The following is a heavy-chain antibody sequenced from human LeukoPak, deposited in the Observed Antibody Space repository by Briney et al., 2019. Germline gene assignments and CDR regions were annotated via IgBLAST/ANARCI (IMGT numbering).Heavy chain of an antibody. J-gene: IGHJ6*02. CDR1: GFTFSSYA. CDR3: ARVVQIPGYYYGMDV. Sequence: GGSLRLSCAASGFTFSSYAMHWVRQAPGKGLEWVSGISWNSGSIGYADSVKGRFTISRDNAKNSLYLQMNSLRDEDTAVYYCARVVQIPGYYYGMDVWGQGTTVTVSS. V-gene: IGHV3-9*01. D-gene: IGHD1-26*01. CDR2: ISWNSGSI.